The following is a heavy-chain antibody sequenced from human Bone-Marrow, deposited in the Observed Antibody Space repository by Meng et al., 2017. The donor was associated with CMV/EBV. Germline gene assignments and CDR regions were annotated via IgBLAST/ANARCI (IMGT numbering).Heavy chain of an antibody. CDR2: IRYDGSDK. J-gene: IGHJ4*02. CDR3: ARAASQFGFTGSSLGY. D-gene: IGHD6-6*01. V-gene: IGHV3-30*02. CDR1: EFTFRSYG. Sequence: GESLKISCAASEFTFRSYGMHWVRQAPGKGLEWVAFIRYDGSDKVHADSVKGRFTISRQNSKNTLYLQMKSLRPEDTAVYYCARAASQFGFTGSSLGYWGQGTLVTVSS.